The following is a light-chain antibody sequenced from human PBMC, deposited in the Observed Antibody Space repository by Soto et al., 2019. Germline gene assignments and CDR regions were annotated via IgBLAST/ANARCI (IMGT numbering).Light chain of an antibody. J-gene: IGLJ7*01. CDR3: SSYSTTTTPQWV. Sequence: QSALTQPPSVSGSPGQSVTMSCTGTRYDVGGYNYVSWYQQHPGRAPKLVIYKVSDRPSGVSTRFSASKSGNTASLTISGLQAEDEADYYCSSYSTTTTPQWVFGGGTQLTVL. CDR2: KVS. CDR1: RYDVGGYNY. V-gene: IGLV2-14*01.